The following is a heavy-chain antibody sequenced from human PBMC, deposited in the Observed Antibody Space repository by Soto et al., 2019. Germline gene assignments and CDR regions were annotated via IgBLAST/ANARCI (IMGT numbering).Heavy chain of an antibody. D-gene: IGHD5-12*01. CDR1: GGSISSSSYY. Sequence: SETLSLTCTVSGGSISSSSYYWGWIRQPPGKGLEWIGSIYYSGSTYYNPSLKSRVTISVDTSKNQFSLKLSSVTAADTAVYYCARHDILSLPPGGYDTAILGTAHNDAFDIWGQGTMVTVSS. CDR2: IYYSGST. V-gene: IGHV4-39*01. CDR3: ARHDILSLPPGGYDTAILGTAHNDAFDI. J-gene: IGHJ3*02.